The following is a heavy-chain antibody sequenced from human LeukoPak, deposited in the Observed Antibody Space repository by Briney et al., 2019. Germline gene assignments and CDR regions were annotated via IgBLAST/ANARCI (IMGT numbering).Heavy chain of an antibody. CDR3: AKDRDSTYWYFDL. Sequence: GRPLRLSCAASGFTFDNYAMHWVRQAPGKGLEWVSGISWNSGSIGYADSVKGRFTISGDNAKNSLYLQMNSLRAEDTALYYCAKDRDSTYWYFDLWGRGTLVTVSS. D-gene: IGHD2/OR15-2a*01. V-gene: IGHV3-9*01. CDR1: GFTFDNYA. CDR2: ISWNSGSI. J-gene: IGHJ2*01.